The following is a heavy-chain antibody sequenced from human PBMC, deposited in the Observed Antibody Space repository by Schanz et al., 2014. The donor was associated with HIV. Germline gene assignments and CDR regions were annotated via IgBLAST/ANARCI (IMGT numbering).Heavy chain of an antibody. CDR3: ARDTVRGVKDSMDV. CDR2: IWYDGSNK. CDR1: GFTFSSYA. J-gene: IGHJ6*02. D-gene: IGHD3-10*01. Sequence: VQLVESGGGLVKPGGSLRLSCAASGFTFSSYAMHWVRQAPGKGLEWVAVIWYDGSNKYYADSVKGRFTISRDNSKNTVYLQMKSLRVEDTAVYYCARDTVRGVKDSMDVWGQGTTVTVSS. V-gene: IGHV3-33*08.